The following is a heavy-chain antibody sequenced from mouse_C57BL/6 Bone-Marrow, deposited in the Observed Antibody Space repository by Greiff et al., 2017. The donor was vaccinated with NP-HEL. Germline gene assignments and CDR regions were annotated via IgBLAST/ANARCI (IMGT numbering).Heavy chain of an antibody. V-gene: IGHV14-4*01. D-gene: IGHD2-2*01. CDR1: GFNIKDDY. CDR2: IDPENGDT. J-gene: IGHJ1*03. CDR3: TTFYYGYDYWYFDV. Sequence: DVQLQESGAELVRPGASVKLSCTASGFNIKDDYMHWVKQRPEQGLEWIGWIDPENGDTEYASKFQGKATITADTSSNTAYLQLSSLTSEDTAVYYCTTFYYGYDYWYFDVWGTGTTVTVSS.